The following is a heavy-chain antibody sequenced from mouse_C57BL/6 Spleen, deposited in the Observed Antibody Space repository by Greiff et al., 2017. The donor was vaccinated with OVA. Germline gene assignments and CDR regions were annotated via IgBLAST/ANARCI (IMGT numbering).Heavy chain of an antibody. CDR2: INPYNGDT. CDR3: ARMHYYGSSYVAWFAY. Sequence: VQLQQPGAELVKPGASVKISCKASGYSFTGYFMNWVMQSHGKSLEWIGRINPYNGDTFYNQKFKGKATLTVDKSSSTAHMELRSLTSEDSAVYYCARMHYYGSSYVAWFAYWGQGTLVTVSA. V-gene: IGHV1-20*01. J-gene: IGHJ3*01. D-gene: IGHD1-1*01. CDR1: GYSFTGYF.